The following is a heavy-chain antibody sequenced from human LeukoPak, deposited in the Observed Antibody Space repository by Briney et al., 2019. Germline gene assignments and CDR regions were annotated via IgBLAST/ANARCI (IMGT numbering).Heavy chain of an antibody. D-gene: IGHD3-3*01. CDR2: IWYDGSNK. CDR3: ARGAVITIFGVVTAPDYFDY. CDR1: GFTFSSYW. J-gene: IGHJ4*02. V-gene: IGHV3-33*08. Sequence: PGGSLRLSCAASGFTFSSYWMHWVRQAPGKGLEWVAVIWYDGSNKYYADSVKGRFTISRDNSKNTLYLQMNSLRAEDTAVYYCARGAVITIFGVVTAPDYFDYWGQGTLVTVSS.